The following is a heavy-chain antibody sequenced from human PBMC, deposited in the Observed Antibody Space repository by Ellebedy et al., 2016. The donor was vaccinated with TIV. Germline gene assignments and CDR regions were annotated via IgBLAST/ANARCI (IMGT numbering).Heavy chain of an antibody. CDR3: AKDMGRDRLGELSSPDY. V-gene: IGHV3-23*01. CDR1: GFTFSNYA. J-gene: IGHJ4*02. Sequence: GGSLRLSXAASGFTFSNYAMTWVRQAPGKGLEWLSGISGSGGSTFYADSVKGRFTISRDNSKDTLFLQMNSLRYEDTAVYFCAKDMGRDRLGELSSPDYWGQGTLVTVSS. D-gene: IGHD3-16*02. CDR2: ISGSGGST.